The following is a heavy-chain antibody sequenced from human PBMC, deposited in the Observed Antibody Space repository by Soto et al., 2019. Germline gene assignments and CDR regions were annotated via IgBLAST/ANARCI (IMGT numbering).Heavy chain of an antibody. J-gene: IGHJ6*02. D-gene: IGHD5-18*01. V-gene: IGHV1-2*04. Sequence: ASVKVSCKASGYTFTGYYMHWVRQAPGQGLEWMGWINPNSGGTNYAQKFQGWVTMTRDTSISTAYMELSRLRSDDTAVYYCARDGKGDTAMDYYYYYGMDVWGQGTTVTVSS. CDR3: ARDGKGDTAMDYYYYYGMDV. CDR2: INPNSGGT. CDR1: GYTFTGYY.